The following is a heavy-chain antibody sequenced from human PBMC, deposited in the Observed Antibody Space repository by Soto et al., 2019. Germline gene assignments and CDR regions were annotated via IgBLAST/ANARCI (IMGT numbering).Heavy chain of an antibody. V-gene: IGHV3-21*01. Sequence: EGSLRLSCAASGFTFSSYNMNWVRQAPGKGLEWISSISSSGGSIYYADSVKGRFTISRDNAKKFLYPQMNSLRAEDTAVYYCTRDLTGSYYSENWAQGTLVTVSS. CDR2: ISSSGGSI. D-gene: IGHD3-9*01. CDR3: TRDLTGSYYSEN. CDR1: GFTFSSYN. J-gene: IGHJ4*02.